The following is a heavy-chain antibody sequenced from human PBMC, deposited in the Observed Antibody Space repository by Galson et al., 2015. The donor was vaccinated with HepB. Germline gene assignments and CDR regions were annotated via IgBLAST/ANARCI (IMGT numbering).Heavy chain of an antibody. CDR2: ITYSSALT. D-gene: IGHD1-1*01. CDR1: GFTFSDYQ. Sequence: SLRLSCAASGFTFSDYQMTWIRQAPRKGLEWVSYITYSSALTTYADSVNGRFTISRDNAKNLLYLQMDSLRADDTAVYYCAGDLSTTKRAFDVWGQGTVVTVSS. V-gene: IGHV3-11*06. CDR3: AGDLSTTKRAFDV. J-gene: IGHJ3*01.